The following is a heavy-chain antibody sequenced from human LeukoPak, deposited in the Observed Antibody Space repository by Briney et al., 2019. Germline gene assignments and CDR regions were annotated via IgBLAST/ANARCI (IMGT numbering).Heavy chain of an antibody. CDR2: INPNSGGT. D-gene: IGHD3-16*01. CDR3: ARDPHRYGPFDY. J-gene: IGHJ4*02. CDR1: GYTFTGYY. V-gene: IGHV1-2*02. Sequence: ASVKVSCKASGYTFTGYYMHWVRQAPGQGLEWMGWINPNSGGTNYAQKFQGRVTMTRDTSIGTAYMELSRLRSDDTAVYYCARDPHRYGPFDYWGQGTLVTVSS.